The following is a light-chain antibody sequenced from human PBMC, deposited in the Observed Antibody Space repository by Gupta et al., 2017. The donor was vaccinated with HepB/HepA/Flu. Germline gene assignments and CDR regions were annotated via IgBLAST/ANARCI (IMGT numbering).Light chain of an antibody. Sequence: QSVLTQPPSASAPPGQRGTIPCSGSRSYSGTNGISWYQQLPKTAPHLLMYDNNQRPSGVPVRFSGSKSGTSATVTLTRLQAEDGADYYCASWDDSINSPVFGGGTMLTVL. CDR1: RSYSGTNG. V-gene: IGLV1-44*01. CDR3: ASWDDSINSPV. CDR2: DNN. J-gene: IGLJ3*02.